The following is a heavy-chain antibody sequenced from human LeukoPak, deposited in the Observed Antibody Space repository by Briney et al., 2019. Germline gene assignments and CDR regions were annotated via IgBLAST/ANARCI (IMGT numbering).Heavy chain of an antibody. CDR3: ARRDDSSGYHKIFDY. Sequence: SETLSLTCTVSGGSISSYYWSWIRQPAGTALEWIGRIYTSGTITYNPSLKSRVTMSVDTSKNQFSLKLSSLTAADTAVYYCARRDDSSGYHKIFDYWGPGTLVTVSS. D-gene: IGHD3-22*01. J-gene: IGHJ4*02. V-gene: IGHV4-4*07. CDR2: IYTSGTI. CDR1: GGSISSYY.